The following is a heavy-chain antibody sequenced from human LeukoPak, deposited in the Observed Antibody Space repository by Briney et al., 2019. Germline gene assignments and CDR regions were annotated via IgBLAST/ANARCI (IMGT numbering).Heavy chain of an antibody. CDR3: TVGVWDFDY. CDR1: GFTFSTYW. V-gene: IGHV3-7*02. J-gene: IGHJ4*02. Sequence: GGSLRLSCAASGFTFSTYWMNWVRQAPGKGLEWVANIKEEGSEIYYVDSVKGRFTISRDNAKNSLYLQMNSLRAEDTAVYSCTVGVWDFDYWGQGTLVTVSS. CDR2: IKEEGSEI. D-gene: IGHD2-8*02.